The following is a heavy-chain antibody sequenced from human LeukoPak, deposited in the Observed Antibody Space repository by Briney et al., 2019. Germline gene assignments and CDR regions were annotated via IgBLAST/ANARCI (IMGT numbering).Heavy chain of an antibody. V-gene: IGHV4-59*12. J-gene: IGHJ3*02. D-gene: IGHD3-10*01. CDR2: IFYSGST. CDR3: AKSNGYGLVDI. CDR1: GGSISSYY. Sequence: SSETLSLTCTVSGGSISSYYWSWIRQPPGKGLEWIGNIFYSGSTYYSPSLKSRVTISLDTSRNQFSLKLNSVTAADTAVYYCAKSNGYGLVDIWGQGTMVTVSS.